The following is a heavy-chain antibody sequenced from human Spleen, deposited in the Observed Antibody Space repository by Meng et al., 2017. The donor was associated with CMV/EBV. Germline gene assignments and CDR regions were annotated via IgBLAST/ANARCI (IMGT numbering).Heavy chain of an antibody. V-gene: IGHV1-2*02. J-gene: IGHJ4*02. D-gene: IGHD3-22*01. CDR3: VRLNAIYYDNSGHYYDY. CDR2: SNPNSGGT. Sequence: ASVKVSCKASGYTFTGYYVHWVRLGPGQGLDWMGWSNPNSGGTHYAQKFQGRVTMTSDTSITTAYMELSGLRSDDTAMYYCVRLNAIYYDNSGHYYDYWGQGTLVTVSS. CDR1: GYTFTGYY.